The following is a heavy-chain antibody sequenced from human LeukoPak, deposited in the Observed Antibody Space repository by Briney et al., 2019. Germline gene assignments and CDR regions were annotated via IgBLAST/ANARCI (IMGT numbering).Heavy chain of an antibody. J-gene: IGHJ4*02. D-gene: IGHD3-16*01. Sequence: SETLSLTCTVSGGSISSSSYYWGWIRQPPGKGLEWIGSIYYSGSTYYNPSLKSRVTISVDTSKNQFSLKLSSVTAADTAVYYCASLKNLGEYFDYWGQGTLVTVSS. CDR3: ASLKNLGEYFDY. V-gene: IGHV4-39*07. CDR2: IYYSGST. CDR1: GGSISSSSYY.